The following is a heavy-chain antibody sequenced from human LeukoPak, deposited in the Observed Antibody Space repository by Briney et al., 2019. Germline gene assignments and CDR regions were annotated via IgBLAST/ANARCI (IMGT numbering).Heavy chain of an antibody. Sequence: PGGSLRLSCAASRFTVSTNYMSWVRQAPGKGLEWVSLIDSGGFTYYADSVKGRFTISRDNSKNTLYLQMNSLRAEDTAVYYCARVLSGSTPHFDYWGQGTLVTVSS. D-gene: IGHD1-26*01. CDR2: IDSGGFT. V-gene: IGHV3-66*01. CDR1: RFTVSTNY. J-gene: IGHJ4*02. CDR3: ARVLSGSTPHFDY.